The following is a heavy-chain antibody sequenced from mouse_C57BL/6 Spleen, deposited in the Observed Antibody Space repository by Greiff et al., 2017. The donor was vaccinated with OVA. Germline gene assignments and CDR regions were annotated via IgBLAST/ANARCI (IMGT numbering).Heavy chain of an antibody. Sequence: EVHLVESGGGLVKPGGSLKLSCAASGFTFSSYAMSWVSQTPEKRLEWVATISDGGSYTYYPDNVKGRFTISRDNAKNNLYLQMSHLKSEDTAMYYCARDDYCAYWGQGTLVTVSA. CDR3: ARDDYCAY. D-gene: IGHD2-13*01. V-gene: IGHV5-4*01. CDR2: ISDGGSYT. CDR1: GFTFSSYA. J-gene: IGHJ3*01.